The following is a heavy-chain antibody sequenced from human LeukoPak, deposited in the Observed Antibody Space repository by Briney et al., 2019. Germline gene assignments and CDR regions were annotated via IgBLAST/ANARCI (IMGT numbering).Heavy chain of an antibody. D-gene: IGHD5-18*01. CDR2: ISWNSGSI. V-gene: IGHV3-9*01. J-gene: IGHJ4*02. CDR3: AKDMGRVQLWFGLDY. CDR1: GFTFYDYA. Sequence: GGSLRLSCAASGFTFYDYAMHWVRQAPGKGLEWVSGISWNSGSIGYADSVKGRFTISRDNAKNSLHLQMNSLRAEDTALYYCAKDMGRVQLWFGLDYWGQGTLVTVSS.